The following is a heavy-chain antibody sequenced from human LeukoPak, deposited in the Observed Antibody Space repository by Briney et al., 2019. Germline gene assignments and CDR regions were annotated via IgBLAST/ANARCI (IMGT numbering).Heavy chain of an antibody. D-gene: IGHD2-15*01. CDR2: IIPIFGTA. Sequence: GASVKVSCKASGGTFSSYAISWVRQAPGQGPEWMGGIIPIFGTANYAQKFQGRVTITTDESTSTAYMELSSLRSEDTAVYYCAREQKAKGYCSGGSCRRNYFDYWGQGTLVTVSS. J-gene: IGHJ4*02. CDR1: GGTFSSYA. CDR3: AREQKAKGYCSGGSCRRNYFDY. V-gene: IGHV1-69*05.